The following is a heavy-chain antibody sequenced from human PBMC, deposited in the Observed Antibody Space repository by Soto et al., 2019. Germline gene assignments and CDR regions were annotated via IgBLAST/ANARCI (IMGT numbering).Heavy chain of an antibody. D-gene: IGHD2-2*01. Sequence: ASVKVSCKVSGYTLTELSMHWVRQAPGQGLEWMGIINPSGGSTSYAQKFQGRVTMTRDTSTSTVYMELSSLRSEDTAVYYCAREPADIVVVPAATNGTYYYYGMDVWGQGTTVTVSS. CDR3: AREPADIVVVPAATNGTYYYYGMDV. CDR1: GYTLTELS. CDR2: INPSGGST. J-gene: IGHJ6*02. V-gene: IGHV1-46*01.